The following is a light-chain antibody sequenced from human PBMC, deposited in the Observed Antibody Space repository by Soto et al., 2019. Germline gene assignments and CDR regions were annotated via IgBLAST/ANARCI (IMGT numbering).Light chain of an antibody. J-gene: IGLJ2*01. CDR1: SSDVGGYNY. CDR2: EVS. V-gene: IGLV2-8*01. Sequence: QSVLTQPPSASGSPGQSVTISCIGTSSDVGGYNYVSWYQQLLGKAPTLMIYEVSKRPSGVPDRFSGSKSGNTASLTVSGLHAEDEAEYYCSSYAGTLGVFGGGTKLTVL. CDR3: SSYAGTLGV.